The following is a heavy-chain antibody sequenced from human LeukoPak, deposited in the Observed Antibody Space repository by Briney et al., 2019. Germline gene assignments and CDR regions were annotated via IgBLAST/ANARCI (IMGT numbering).Heavy chain of an antibody. J-gene: IGHJ4*02. V-gene: IGHV4-59*08. CDR3: ARLDAAAGRYLQFFY. CDR1: GGSISNYY. CDR2: IHDSGST. D-gene: IGHD5-24*01. Sequence: SETLSLTCTVSGGSISNYYWSWIRQSPERGLEWIGYIHDSGSTNYNPSLKSRVTISVDTSKNQFSLKLSSVTAADTAVYYCARLDAAAGRYLQFFYWGQGTLVTVSS.